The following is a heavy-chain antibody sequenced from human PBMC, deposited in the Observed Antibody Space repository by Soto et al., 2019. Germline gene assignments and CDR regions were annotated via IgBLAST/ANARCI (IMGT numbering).Heavy chain of an antibody. CDR3: AKDLQDIVVVPAAFWNYGMDV. V-gene: IGHV3-23*01. J-gene: IGHJ6*02. CDR1: GFTFSSYA. CDR2: ISGSGGST. D-gene: IGHD2-2*01. Sequence: EVQLLESGGGLVQPGGSLRLSCAASGFTFSSYAMSWVRQAPGKGLEWVSAISGSGGSTYYADSVKGRFTISRDNSKNTMYLQMNSLRAEDTAVYYCAKDLQDIVVVPAAFWNYGMDVWGQGTTVTVSS.